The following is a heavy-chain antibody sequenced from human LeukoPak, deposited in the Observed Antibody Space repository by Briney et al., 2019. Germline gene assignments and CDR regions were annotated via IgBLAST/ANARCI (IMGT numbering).Heavy chain of an antibody. CDR1: GFTVSSNY. CDR3: CTYGVLDHYDAFDI. D-gene: IGHD3-3*01. Sequence: PGGSLRLSCAASGFTVSSNYMSWVRQAPGKGLEWVSVIYSGGSTYYADSVKGRFTISRDNSKNTLYLQMNSLRAEDTAVYYCCTYGVLDHYDAFDIWGQGTMVTVSS. CDR2: IYSGGST. V-gene: IGHV3-66*01. J-gene: IGHJ3*02.